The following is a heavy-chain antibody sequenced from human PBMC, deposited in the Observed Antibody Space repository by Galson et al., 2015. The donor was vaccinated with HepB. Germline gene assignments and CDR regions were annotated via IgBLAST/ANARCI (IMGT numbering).Heavy chain of an antibody. Sequence: SLRLSCAASGFTFRNYAMDWVRQAPGKGLEWVALISYDGNSTYYADSVKGRFTISRDNSKNTLYLQMNILRTDDTALYYCARDPYERKSSSSFFLDYYYYYMDVWGKGTAVTVSS. CDR2: ISYDGNST. D-gene: IGHD6-6*01. CDR3: ARDPYERKSSSSFFLDYYYYYMDV. CDR1: GFTFRNYA. V-gene: IGHV3-30-3*01. J-gene: IGHJ6*03.